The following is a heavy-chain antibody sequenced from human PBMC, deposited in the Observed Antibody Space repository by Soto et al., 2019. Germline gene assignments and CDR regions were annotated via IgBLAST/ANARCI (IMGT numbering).Heavy chain of an antibody. V-gene: IGHV4-34*01. J-gene: IGHJ2*01. CDR1: GGSFSGFY. Sequence: QVQLQQWGAGLLKPSETLSLTCAAYGGSFSGFYWSWIRQPPGKGLEWIGEINHSGSTNYNPSPKSRVTISADTSKHQFSLQLSSVTAADTAVYYCVSKLGSCTGGSCNWYFDLWGRGTLVTVSS. D-gene: IGHD2-15*01. CDR2: INHSGST. CDR3: VSKLGSCTGGSCNWYFDL.